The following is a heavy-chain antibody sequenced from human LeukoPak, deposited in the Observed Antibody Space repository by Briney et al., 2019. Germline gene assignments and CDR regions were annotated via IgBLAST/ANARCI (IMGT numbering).Heavy chain of an antibody. CDR2: IYYSGST. CDR3: ALCIAARPGVLPD. Sequence: ASQTLSLTCTVSGGSISSGGYYWSWIRQHPGKGLEWIGYIYYSGSTYYNPSLKSRVTISVDTSKNQFSLKLSSVTAADTAVYYCALCIAARPGVLPDWGQGTLVTVSS. D-gene: IGHD6-6*01. J-gene: IGHJ4*02. CDR1: GGSISSGGYY. V-gene: IGHV4-31*03.